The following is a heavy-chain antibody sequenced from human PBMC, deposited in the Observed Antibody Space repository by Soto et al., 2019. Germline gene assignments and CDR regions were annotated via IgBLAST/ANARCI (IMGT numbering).Heavy chain of an antibody. J-gene: IGHJ6*02. D-gene: IGHD3-22*01. CDR2: IIPIFGTA. Sequence: QVQLVQSGAEVKKPGSSVKVSCKASGGTFSSYAISWVRQAPGQGLEWMGGIIPIFGTANYAQKFQGRVTITADESTSTAHMELRSLRSEDTAVYYCARSSFDSSGSPNYGMDVWGQGTTVTVSS. V-gene: IGHV1-69*12. CDR1: GGTFSSYA. CDR3: ARSSFDSSGSPNYGMDV.